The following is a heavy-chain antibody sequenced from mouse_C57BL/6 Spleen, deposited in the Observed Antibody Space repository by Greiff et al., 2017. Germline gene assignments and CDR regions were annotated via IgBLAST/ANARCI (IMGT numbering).Heavy chain of an antibody. V-gene: IGHV1-47*01. CDR3: ERRGDYDYGYYAIDY. D-gene: IGHD2-4*01. CDR2: FHPYNDDT. Sequence: QVQLQQSGAELVKPGASVKLSCKASGYTFTTYPIEWVKQNHGKSLEWIGNFHPYNDDTKYNEKFKGKATLTVEKSSSTVYLELSRLTSEDSAVYYCERRGDYDYGYYAIDYWGQGTSLTVSS. CDR1: GYTFTTYP. J-gene: IGHJ4*01.